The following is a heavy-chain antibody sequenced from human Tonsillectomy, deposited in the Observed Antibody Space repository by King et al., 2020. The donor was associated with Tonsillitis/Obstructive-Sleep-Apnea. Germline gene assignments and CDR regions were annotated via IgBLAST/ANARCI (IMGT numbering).Heavy chain of an antibody. CDR2: IGTAGDK. Sequence: QLVQSGGGLVQPGGSLRLSCAASGFTFSSYDMHWVRQATGKGLEWVSAIGTAGDKYYPGSVKGRFTISRENAKNSLYLQMNSLRAGDTAVYYCARGGKDIGHHMDVWGKGTTVTVSS. CDR3: ARGGKDIGHHMDV. J-gene: IGHJ6*03. CDR1: GFTFSSYD. V-gene: IGHV3-13*01. D-gene: IGHD2-15*01.